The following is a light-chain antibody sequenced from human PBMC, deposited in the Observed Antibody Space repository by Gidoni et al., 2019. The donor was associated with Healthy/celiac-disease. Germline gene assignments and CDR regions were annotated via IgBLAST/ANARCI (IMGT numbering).Light chain of an antibody. CDR2: GES. Sequence: DMGLTQSPGTLSLSPGERATLSCRASQSVISSYLAWYQQKPGQAPRLLIYGESSRATGIPDRFSGSGSGTDFTLTISRLEPEDFAVYYCQQYGSSTGYSFGQGTKLEIK. V-gene: IGKV3-20*01. J-gene: IGKJ2*03. CDR3: QQYGSSTGYS. CDR1: QSVISSY.